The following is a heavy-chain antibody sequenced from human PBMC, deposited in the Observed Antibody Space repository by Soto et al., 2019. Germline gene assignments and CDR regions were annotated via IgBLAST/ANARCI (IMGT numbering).Heavy chain of an antibody. Sequence: ASVKVSCKASGYTFTSYDINWVRQATGQGLEWMGWMNPNSGNTGYAQKFQGRVTMTRNTSISTAYMELSSLRSEDTTVYYCARFFSSGYRRDFDYWGQGTLVTAPQ. J-gene: IGHJ4*02. CDR2: MNPNSGNT. V-gene: IGHV1-8*01. CDR3: ARFFSSGYRRDFDY. D-gene: IGHD3-3*01. CDR1: GYTFTSYD.